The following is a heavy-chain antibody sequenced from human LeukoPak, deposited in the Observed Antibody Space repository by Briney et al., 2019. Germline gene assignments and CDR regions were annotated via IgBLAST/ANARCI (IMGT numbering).Heavy chain of an antibody. D-gene: IGHD3-22*01. V-gene: IGHV1-46*01. Sequence: GASVKVSCKASGYTFTSYYMHWVRQAPGQGLEWMGIINPSGGSTSYAQKFQGRVTMTRDTSTSTVYMELSSLRSEDMAVYYCAREGREVIVDYWGQGTLVTVSS. J-gene: IGHJ4*02. CDR3: AREGREVIVDY. CDR1: GYTFTSYY. CDR2: INPSGGST.